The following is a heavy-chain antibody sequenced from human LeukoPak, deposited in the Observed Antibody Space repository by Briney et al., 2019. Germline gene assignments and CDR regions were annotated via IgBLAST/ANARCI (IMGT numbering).Heavy chain of an antibody. D-gene: IGHD3-10*01. CDR3: ARLGSGSPSS. CDR1: GGSISSSIYY. J-gene: IGHJ5*02. V-gene: IGHV4-39*01. Sequence: PSETLSLTCTVSGGSISSSIYYWGWIRQPPGKGLEWIGSVYYSGTTYYNPSLKSRVTISVDTSKNQFSLKLSSVTAADTAVYYCARLGSGSPSSWGQGTLVTVSS. CDR2: VYYSGTT.